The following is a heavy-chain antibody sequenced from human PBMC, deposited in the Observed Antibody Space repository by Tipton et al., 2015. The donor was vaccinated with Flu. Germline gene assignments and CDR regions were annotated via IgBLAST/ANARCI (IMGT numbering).Heavy chain of an antibody. CDR1: GFTFSVYY. D-gene: IGHD2-15*01. CDR2: ISSSGSTI. CDR3: ARDAYSCSGGSCYSPYYFDY. Sequence: SLRLSCAASGFTFSVYYMSWIRQAPGKGLEWVSYISSSGSTIYYADSVKGRFTISRDNAKNSLYLQMNSLRAEDTAVYYCARDAYSCSGGSCYSPYYFDYWGQGTLVTVSS. J-gene: IGHJ4*02. V-gene: IGHV3-11*01.